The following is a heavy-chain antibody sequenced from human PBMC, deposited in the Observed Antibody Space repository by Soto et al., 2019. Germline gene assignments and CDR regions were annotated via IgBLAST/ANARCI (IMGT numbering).Heavy chain of an antibody. CDR3: ARDLGAVADPNPFDY. J-gene: IGHJ4*02. Sequence: GGSLRLSCAASGFTFSSYAMHWVRQAPGKGLEWVAVISYDGSNKYYADSVKGRFTISRDNSKNTLYLQMNSLRAEDTAVYYCARDLGAVADPNPFDYWGQGTLVTVSS. V-gene: IGHV3-30-3*01. CDR2: ISYDGSNK. CDR1: GFTFSSYA. D-gene: IGHD6-19*01.